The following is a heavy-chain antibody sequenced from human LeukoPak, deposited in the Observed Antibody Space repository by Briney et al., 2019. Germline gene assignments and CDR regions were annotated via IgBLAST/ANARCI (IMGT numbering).Heavy chain of an antibody. J-gene: IGHJ4*02. Sequence: ASVKVSCKASGYTFTSYGISWVRQAPGQGLEWMGWISAYNGNTNYAQKLQGRVTMTTDTSTSTAYMELRSLRSDDTAVYYCARGREIGWRAREDLYYFDYWGQGTLVTVSS. D-gene: IGHD1-26*01. CDR3: ARGREIGWRAREDLYYFDY. CDR2: ISAYNGNT. CDR1: GYTFTSYG. V-gene: IGHV1-18*01.